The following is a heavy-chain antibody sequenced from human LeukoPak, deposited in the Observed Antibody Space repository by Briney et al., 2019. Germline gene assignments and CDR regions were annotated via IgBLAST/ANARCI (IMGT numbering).Heavy chain of an antibody. J-gene: IGHJ4*02. Sequence: GESLKISCKGSGYSVTSYWIGWVRQMPGKGLEWMGIIYPGDSDTRYSPSFQGQVTISADKSISTAYLQWSSLKASDSAMYYCARQGWLPEFPFDYWGQGTLVTVSS. CDR3: ARQGWLPEFPFDY. V-gene: IGHV5-51*01. CDR2: IYPGDSDT. CDR1: GYSVTSYW. D-gene: IGHD3-22*01.